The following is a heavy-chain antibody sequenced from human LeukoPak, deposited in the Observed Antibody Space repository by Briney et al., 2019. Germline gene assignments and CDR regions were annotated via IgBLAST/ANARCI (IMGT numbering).Heavy chain of an antibody. CDR1: GYTFTSYG. V-gene: IGHV1-18*01. Sequence: GASVKVSCKASGYTFTSYGISWVRQAPGQGLEWMGWISAYNGNTNYAQKLQGRVTMTTDTSTSTAYMELRRLRSDDTAVYYCARDREGLDIPNWFDPWGQGTLVTVSS. CDR3: ARDREGLDIPNWFDP. J-gene: IGHJ5*02. CDR2: ISAYNGNT. D-gene: IGHD5-12*01.